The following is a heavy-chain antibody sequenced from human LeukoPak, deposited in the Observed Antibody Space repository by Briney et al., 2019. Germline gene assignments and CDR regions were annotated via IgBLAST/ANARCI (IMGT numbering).Heavy chain of an antibody. CDR3: ARDPDYGDVLDY. J-gene: IGHJ4*02. D-gene: IGHD4-17*01. Sequence: SVKVSCKASGGTFSSYAISWVRQAPGQGLEWMGGIIPIFGTANYAQKFQGRVTMTRDTSTSTVYMELSSLRSEDTAVYYCARDPDYGDVLDYWGQGTLVTVSS. V-gene: IGHV1-69*05. CDR2: IIPIFGTA. CDR1: GGTFSSYA.